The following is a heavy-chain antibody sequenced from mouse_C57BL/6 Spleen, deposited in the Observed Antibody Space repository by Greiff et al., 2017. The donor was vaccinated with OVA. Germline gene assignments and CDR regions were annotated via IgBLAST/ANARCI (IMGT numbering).Heavy chain of an antibody. D-gene: IGHD3-2*02. CDR3: ARGGTAQADY. CDR2: IYPGDGDT. CDR1: GYAFSSSW. Sequence: QVQLKQSGPELVKPGASVKISCKASGYAFSSSWMNWVKQRPGKGLEWIGRIYPGDGDTNYNGKFKGKATLTADKSSSTAYMQLSSLTSEDSAVYFCARGGTAQADYWGQGTTLTVSS. V-gene: IGHV1-82*01. J-gene: IGHJ2*01.